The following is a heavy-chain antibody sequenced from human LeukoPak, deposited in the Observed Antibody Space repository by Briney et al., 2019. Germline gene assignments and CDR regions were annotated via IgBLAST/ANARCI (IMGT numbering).Heavy chain of an antibody. CDR1: GYSFNNYW. CDR2: IYPGDSDT. J-gene: IGHJ4*02. D-gene: IGHD2-2*01. Sequence: GESLKISRKGSGYSFNNYWIGWVRQMPGKGLEWVGIIYPGDSDTRYSPSFQGQVTISADKSISTAYLQWRSLKASDTAMYYCARRDCSSTSCSFDYWGQGTLVTVSS. CDR3: ARRDCSSTSCSFDY. V-gene: IGHV5-51*01.